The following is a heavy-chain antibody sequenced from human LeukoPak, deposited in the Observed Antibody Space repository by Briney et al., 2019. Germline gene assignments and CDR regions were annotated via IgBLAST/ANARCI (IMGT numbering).Heavy chain of an antibody. CDR1: GYTFTSYY. Sequence: GASVKVSCRASGYTFTSYYMHWVRQAPGQGLEWIGIINPSGGSTSYAQKFQGRVTMTRDTSTSTVYMELSSLRSEDTAVYYCATLAYGSGSYGLSDDAFDIWGQGTMVTVSS. V-gene: IGHV1-46*01. CDR3: ATLAYGSGSYGLSDDAFDI. CDR2: INPSGGST. J-gene: IGHJ3*02. D-gene: IGHD3-10*01.